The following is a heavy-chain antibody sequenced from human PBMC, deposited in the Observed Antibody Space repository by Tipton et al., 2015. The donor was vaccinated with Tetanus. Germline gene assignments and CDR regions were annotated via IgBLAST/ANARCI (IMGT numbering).Heavy chain of an antibody. D-gene: IGHD1-26*01. J-gene: IGHJ4*02. Sequence: SLRLSCATSGLFFKNAWMNWVRQAPGKGLEWVCRIKSKTDGGTTDYAARVKARFSISRDDSTNPQLLQMNSLKTEDTEVYYCTPSGIVGSGSRVDYWGRGSLVAVSS. CDR3: TPSGIVGSGSRVDY. CDR2: IKSKTDGGTT. CDR1: GLFFKNAW. V-gene: IGHV3-15*07.